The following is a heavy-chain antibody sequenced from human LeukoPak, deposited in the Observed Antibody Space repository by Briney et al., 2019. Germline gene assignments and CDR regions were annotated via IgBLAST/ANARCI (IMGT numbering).Heavy chain of an antibody. CDR3: ARSPSTKWELLPRGRLKIDP. J-gene: IGHJ5*02. CDR2: MNPNSGNT. D-gene: IGHD1-26*01. CDR1: GYTFTSYD. V-gene: IGHV1-8*03. Sequence: ASVKVSCKASGYTFTSYDIDWVRQATGQGLEWMGWMNPNSGNTGYAQKFQGRVTITRNTSISTAYMELSSLRSEDTAVYYCARSPSTKWELLPRGRLKIDPWGQGTLVTVSS.